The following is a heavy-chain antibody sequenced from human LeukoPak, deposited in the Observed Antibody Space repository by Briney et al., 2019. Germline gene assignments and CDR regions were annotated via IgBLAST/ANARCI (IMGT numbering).Heavy chain of an antibody. CDR1: GGSISSSSYY. V-gene: IGHV4-39*01. Sequence: SETLSLTCTVSGGSISSSSYYWGWIRQPPGKGLEWIGSNYYSGSTYYNPSLKSRVTISVDTSKNQFSLKLSSVTAADTAVYYCARTAGNYYDSSGYCDYWGQGTLVTVSS. J-gene: IGHJ4*02. CDR3: ARTAGNYYDSSGYCDY. CDR2: NYYSGST. D-gene: IGHD3-22*01.